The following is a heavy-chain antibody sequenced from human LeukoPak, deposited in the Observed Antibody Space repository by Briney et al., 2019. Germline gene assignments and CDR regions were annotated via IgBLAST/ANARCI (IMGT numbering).Heavy chain of an antibody. CDR1: GYTFTNYW. J-gene: IGHJ5*02. Sequence: GESLKISCKASGYTFTNYWIGWVRQMPGKGLEWMGIINPADSDTQYSPSFHGQVTITADKSINTLYLQWSSLKASDSAMYYCAKRLHNSIAEPGNNWFDPWGQGTLVTVSS. CDR3: AKRLHNSIAEPGNNWFDP. V-gene: IGHV5-51*01. CDR2: INPADSDT. D-gene: IGHD6-13*01.